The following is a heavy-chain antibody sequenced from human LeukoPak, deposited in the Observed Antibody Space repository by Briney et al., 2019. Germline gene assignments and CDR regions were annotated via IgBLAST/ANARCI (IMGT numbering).Heavy chain of an antibody. J-gene: IGHJ3*01. D-gene: IGHD3-10*01. CDR2: ISTGSGYI. Sequence: TGGSLRLSCAASGFTFSSYWMNWLRQAPGKGLEWVSSISTGSGYIFQADSVKGQYTISRDNAKNSLYLQMNSLRAEDTAMYYCARVFWITTLRGVKAFDLWGQGTAVTVSS. V-gene: IGHV3-21*01. CDR3: ARVFWITTLRGVKAFDL. CDR1: GFTFSSYW.